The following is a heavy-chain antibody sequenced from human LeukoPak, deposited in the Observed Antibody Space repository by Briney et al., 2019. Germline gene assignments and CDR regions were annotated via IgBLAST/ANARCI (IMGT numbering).Heavy chain of an antibody. CDR1: GYTLTELA. Sequence: GASVKVSCKASGYTLTELAMHWVRQAPGKGLEWMGGFDPEDGETIYAQKFQGRVTMTEDTSTDTAYMELRSLRSEDTAVYYCASFKPRPRIAGSGLGIWFCPRGRGALV. D-gene: IGHD6-13*01. J-gene: IGHJ5*02. CDR3: ASFKPRPRIAGSGLGIWFCP. V-gene: IGHV1-24*01. CDR2: FDPEDGET.